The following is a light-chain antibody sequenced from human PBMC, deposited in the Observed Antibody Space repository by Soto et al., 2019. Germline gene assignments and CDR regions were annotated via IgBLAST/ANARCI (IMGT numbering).Light chain of an antibody. J-gene: IGLJ2*01. V-gene: IGLV2-23*01. CDR2: EGS. Sequence: QSALTQPASVSGSPGQSITISCTGTSSDVGSYNLVSWYQQHPGKAPKLMIYEGSKRPSGVSNRFSDSKSGNTASLTISGLQAEDEADYYCAAWDDSLNGPVFGGGTKLTVL. CDR1: SSDVGSYNL. CDR3: AAWDDSLNGPV.